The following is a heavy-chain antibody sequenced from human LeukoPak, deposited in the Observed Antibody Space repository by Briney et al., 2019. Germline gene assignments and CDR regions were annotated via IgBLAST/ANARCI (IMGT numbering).Heavy chain of an antibody. CDR2: MSYDGSNK. J-gene: IGHJ4*02. D-gene: IGHD4-17*01. V-gene: IGHV3-30-3*01. CDR1: GFTFSNYA. CDR3: ARGGVTTMTLRDLWLDY. Sequence: GGSLRLSCTASGFTFSNYAMHWVRQAPGKGLEWVALMSYDGSNKFYADSVKGRFTISRDNSKRTLYLQMNSLKAEDTAVYYCARGGVTTMTLRDLWLDYWGQGTLVTVSS.